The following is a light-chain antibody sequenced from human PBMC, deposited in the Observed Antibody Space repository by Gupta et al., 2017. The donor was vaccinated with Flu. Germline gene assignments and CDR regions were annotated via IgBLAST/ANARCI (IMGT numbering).Light chain of an antibody. V-gene: IGKV1-5*03. Sequence: STLSASVGDRVTITCRASQNINTYLAWYQQKPGKAPKVLIFRASSLETGVPSRFSGSGSGTDFTLTINSRQPDDFATYYCQQYSTSSRWTFGQGTKVDLK. CDR3: QQYSTSSRWT. CDR2: RAS. J-gene: IGKJ1*01. CDR1: QNINTY.